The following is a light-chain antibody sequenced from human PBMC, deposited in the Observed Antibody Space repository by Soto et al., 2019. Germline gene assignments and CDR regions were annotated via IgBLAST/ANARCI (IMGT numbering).Light chain of an antibody. CDR1: QSLLHSNGYNY. J-gene: IGKJ2*01. V-gene: IGKV2-28*01. CDR3: MQALQTPYT. CDR2: LGS. Sequence: DIVMTQSPLSLPVTPGEPASISCRSSQSLLHSNGYNYLDWFLQKPGQSPQLLIYLGSNRASGVPDRFSGSGSGTDFTLKISRVESEDVGVYYCMQALQTPYTFGQWTNLEIK.